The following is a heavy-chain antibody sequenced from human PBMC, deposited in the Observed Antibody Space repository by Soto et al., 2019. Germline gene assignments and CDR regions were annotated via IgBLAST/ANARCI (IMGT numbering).Heavy chain of an antibody. J-gene: IGHJ4*02. CDR1: GFTFSSYA. CDR2: ISGSGGST. V-gene: IGHV3-23*01. CDR3: AKDRRYCSSTSCYFAPDYFDY. D-gene: IGHD2-2*01. Sequence: GGSLRLSCAASGFTFSSYAMSWVRQAPGKGLEWVSAISGSGGSTYYADSVKGRFTISRVNSKNTLYLQMNSLRAEDTAVYYCAKDRRYCSSTSCYFAPDYFDYWGQGTLVTVSS.